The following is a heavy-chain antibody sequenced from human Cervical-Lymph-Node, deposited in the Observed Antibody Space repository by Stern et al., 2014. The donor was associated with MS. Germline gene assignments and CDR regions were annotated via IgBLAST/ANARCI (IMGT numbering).Heavy chain of an antibody. V-gene: IGHV4-59*02. D-gene: IGHD2-21*02. CDR3: ARDPSTTASDWFFDL. Sequence: QLQLQESGAGLVKPSATLSLTCTVSGGAVSDYYWTWIRQRPGKGLEWIGYISDTGTTNYNPSLHSRVTITLDTSQNQVSLRLRSVTAADTAVYYCARDPSTTASDWFFDLWGRGSLVTVSS. CDR1: GGAVSDYY. CDR2: ISDTGTT. J-gene: IGHJ2*01.